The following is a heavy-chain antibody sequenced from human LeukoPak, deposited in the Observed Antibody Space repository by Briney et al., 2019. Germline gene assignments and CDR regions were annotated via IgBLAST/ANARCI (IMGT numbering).Heavy chain of an antibody. CDR1: GFTFSSYW. CDR3: AKDRDYYDSSGYFDY. CDR2: IKQDGSEK. V-gene: IGHV3-7*03. J-gene: IGHJ4*02. Sequence: GGSLRLSCAASGFTFSSYWMSWVRQAPGKGLEWVANIKQDGSEKYYVDSVKGRFTISRDNAKNSLYLQMNSLRAEDTALYYCAKDRDYYDSSGYFDYWGQGTLVTVSS. D-gene: IGHD3-22*01.